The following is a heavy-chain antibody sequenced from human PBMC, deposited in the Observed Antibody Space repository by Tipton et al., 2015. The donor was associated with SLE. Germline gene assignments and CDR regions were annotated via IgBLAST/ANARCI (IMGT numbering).Heavy chain of an antibody. CDR3: SRRGYYDSSGYLDY. V-gene: IGHV3-73*01. J-gene: IGHJ4*02. CDR2: IRSKANSYAT. Sequence: GSLRLSCAASGFTFSGSAMHWVRQASGKGLEWVGRIRSKANSYATAYAASVKGRFTISRDDSKNTAYLQMNSLKTEDTAVYYCSRRGYYDSSGYLDYWGQGTLVTVSS. D-gene: IGHD3-22*01. CDR1: GFTFSGSA.